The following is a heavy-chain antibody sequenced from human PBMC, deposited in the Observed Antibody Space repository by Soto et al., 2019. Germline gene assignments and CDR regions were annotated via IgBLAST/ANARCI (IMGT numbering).Heavy chain of an antibody. CDR2: IDPTDSYT. CDR1: GYSFASYW. CDR3: ARLAVITLGGVSVRNYFSY. D-gene: IGHD3-16*02. Sequence: PGESLKISCKGSGYSFASYWITWVRQMPGKGLEWMGRIDPTDSYTNYSSSFQGHVTFSADKSISTAYLHWRGLKASDTAMYYCARLAVITLGGVSVRNYFSYWGQGSLVTVSS. J-gene: IGHJ4*02. V-gene: IGHV5-10-1*01.